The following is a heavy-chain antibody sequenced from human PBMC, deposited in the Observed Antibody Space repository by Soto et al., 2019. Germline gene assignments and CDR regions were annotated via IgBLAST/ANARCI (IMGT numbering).Heavy chain of an antibody. CDR1: GYTFTDYT. D-gene: IGHD2-2*01. CDR2: INAVNGNT. V-gene: IGHV1-3*01. CDR3: ARDLGYCSSTSCYDYSYSSMDV. Sequence: QVQLVQSGAEVKKPGASVKVSCKASGYTFTDYTMHWVRQAPGQRLEWMGWINAVNGNTKYSQQFQGRITITRDTSASTGYMELSSLRSEDTAVYYCARDLGYCSSTSCYDYSYSSMDVWGKGTTVTVSS. J-gene: IGHJ6*03.